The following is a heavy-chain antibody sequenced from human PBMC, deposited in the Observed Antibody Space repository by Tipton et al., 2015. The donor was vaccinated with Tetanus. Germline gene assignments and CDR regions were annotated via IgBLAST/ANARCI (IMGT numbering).Heavy chain of an antibody. Sequence: TLSLTCTVSGGSLSRGGYYWTWIRQNPGKGLEWIGDIYFSGSTYYNPSLKSRVTISVDTSKNQFSLRLNSVTAADTAVYYCARDQARGARGWDYFDSWGQGILVTVSS. CDR1: GGSLSRGGYY. J-gene: IGHJ4*02. V-gene: IGHV4-31*03. D-gene: IGHD6-6*01. CDR2: IYFSGST. CDR3: ARDQARGARGWDYFDS.